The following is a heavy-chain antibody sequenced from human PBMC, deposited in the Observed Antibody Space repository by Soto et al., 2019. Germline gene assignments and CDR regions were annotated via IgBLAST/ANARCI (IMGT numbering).Heavy chain of an antibody. V-gene: IGHV2-5*02. CDR1: GFSLSTSGVG. CDR2: IYWDDDK. J-gene: IGHJ4*02. D-gene: IGHD2-2*01. Sequence: QITLKESGPTLVKPTQTLTLTCTFSGFSLSTSGVGVGWIRQPPGKALEWLALIYWDDDKRYSPSIKSRLTITKDTSKNQVVLTMTNMDPVDTATYYCAHRRIMTSWSFSDYWGQGTLVTVSS. CDR3: AHRRIMTSWSFSDY.